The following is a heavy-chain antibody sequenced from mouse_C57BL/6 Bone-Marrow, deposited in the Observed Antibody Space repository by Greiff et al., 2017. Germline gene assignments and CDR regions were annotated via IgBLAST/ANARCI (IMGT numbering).Heavy chain of an antibody. CDR2: IRFKSDNYAT. CDR3: TGDYDAYCYFDV. J-gene: IGHJ1*01. V-gene: IGHV6-3*01. D-gene: IGHD2-4*01. CDR1: GFTFSNYW. Sequence: EVKVVESGGGLVQPGGSMKLSCVASGFTFSNYWMNWVRQSPEKGLEWVAQIRFKSDNYATHYAVSVKGRFTISRDDSKSSVYLQMSNSKAEDTGVYYCTGDYDAYCYFDVWDAGNTVTVSS.